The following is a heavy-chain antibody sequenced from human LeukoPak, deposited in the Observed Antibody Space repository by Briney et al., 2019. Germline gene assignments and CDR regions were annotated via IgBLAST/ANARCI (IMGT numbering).Heavy chain of an antibody. V-gene: IGHV3-30*04. J-gene: IGHJ4*02. CDR2: ISYDGGDK. Sequence: GGSLRLSCAASGIAFTTYAMHWVRQAPGKGLEWVAFISYDGGDKYYAESVKGRFTISRDNSKNTLYLRMNSLRADDTAVYYCARDRPNSYQPGGYWGQGTLVTVSS. CDR1: GIAFTTYA. CDR3: ARDRPNSYQPGGY. D-gene: IGHD2-2*01.